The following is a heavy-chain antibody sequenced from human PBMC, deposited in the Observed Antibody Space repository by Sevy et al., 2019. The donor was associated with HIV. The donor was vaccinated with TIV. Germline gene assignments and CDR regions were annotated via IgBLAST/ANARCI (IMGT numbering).Heavy chain of an antibody. D-gene: IGHD5-18*01. CDR3: AKDIRSYGYYFDY. Sequence: GGSLRLSCAASGFTFDDYAMHWVRQAPGKGLEWVSGISWNSGSIGYADSVKGRFTISRDNAKNSLYLQMNSLRAEDTALYYCAKDIRSYGYYFDYWGQGTLVTVSS. J-gene: IGHJ4*02. CDR1: GFTFDDYA. CDR2: ISWNSGSI. V-gene: IGHV3-9*01.